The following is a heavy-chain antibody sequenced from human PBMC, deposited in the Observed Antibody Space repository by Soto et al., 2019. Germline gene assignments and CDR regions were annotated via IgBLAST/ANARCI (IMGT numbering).Heavy chain of an antibody. CDR3: AKAWVYCSGGSCPRPFDY. CDR2: ISGSGATT. D-gene: IGHD2-15*01. CDR1: GFTFSSYA. V-gene: IGHV3-23*01. Sequence: EVQLLESGGGLVQPGGSLRLSCAASGFTFSSYAMTWVRQAPGKGLEWVSTISGSGATTHYADSVKGRFTISRDTSKNTLCLQMNSLRAEDTAVYYCAKAWVYCSGGSCPRPFDYWGQGTLVTVSS. J-gene: IGHJ4*02.